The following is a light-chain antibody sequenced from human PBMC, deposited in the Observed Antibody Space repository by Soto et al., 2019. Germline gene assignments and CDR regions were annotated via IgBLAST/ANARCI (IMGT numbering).Light chain of an antibody. CDR1: QGISSY. V-gene: IGKV1-9*01. J-gene: IGKJ4*01. Sequence: DIQLTQSPSFLSASVGDRVTITCRASQGISSYLAWYQQKPGKAPKLLIYAASTLQSGVPSRFSGSGSGTEFTRTISSLQPEDFATYYCQQLNSYPALTFGGGTKLEIK. CDR2: AAS. CDR3: QQLNSYPALT.